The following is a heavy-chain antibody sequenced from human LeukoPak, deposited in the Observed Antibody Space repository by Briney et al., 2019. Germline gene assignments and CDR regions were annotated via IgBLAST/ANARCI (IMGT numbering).Heavy chain of an antibody. CDR1: GFTFPSYA. CDR2: IHTNGGRT. J-gene: IGHJ6*02. Sequence: GGSLRLSCATSGFTFPSYAMSWVRQAPGKGLEWVSSIHTNGGRTYYADSVKGRLTISRDNSKDVVYLQMVSLRVEDTAIYYCTRDKWDLWFGESTNDYGMDVWGLGTAVTVSS. CDR3: TRDKWDLWFGESTNDYGMDV. V-gene: IGHV3-23*01. D-gene: IGHD3-10*01.